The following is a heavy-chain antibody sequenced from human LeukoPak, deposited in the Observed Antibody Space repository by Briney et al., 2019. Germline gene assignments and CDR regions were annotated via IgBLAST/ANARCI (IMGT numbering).Heavy chain of an antibody. D-gene: IGHD3-22*01. CDR3: ARDPGRYYDSSGYP. CDR1: GFTVSSNY. Sequence: GGSLRLSCAASGFTVSSNYMSWVRQAPGKGLEWVSVIYSGGSTYYADSVKGRFTISRDNSKNTLYLQMNSLRAEVTAVYYCARDPGRYYDSSGYPWGQGTLVTVSS. CDR2: IYSGGST. V-gene: IGHV3-66*01. J-gene: IGHJ4*02.